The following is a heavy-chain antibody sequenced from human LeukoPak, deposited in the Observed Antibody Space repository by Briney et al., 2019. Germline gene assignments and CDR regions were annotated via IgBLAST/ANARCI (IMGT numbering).Heavy chain of an antibody. CDR3: AKGETKDSSIQLWLRRSYYYYMDV. Sequence: PGGSLRLSCAASGFTFSSYGMSWVRQAPGKGLEWVSAISGSGGSTYYADSVKGRFTISRDNSKNTLYLQMNSLRAEDTAVYYCAKGETKDSSIQLWLRRSYYYYMDVWGKGTTVTVSS. CDR2: ISGSGGST. V-gene: IGHV3-23*01. J-gene: IGHJ6*03. CDR1: GFTFSSYG. D-gene: IGHD5-18*01.